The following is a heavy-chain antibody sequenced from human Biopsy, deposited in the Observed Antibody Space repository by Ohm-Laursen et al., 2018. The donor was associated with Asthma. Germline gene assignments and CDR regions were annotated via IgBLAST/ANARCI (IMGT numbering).Heavy chain of an antibody. D-gene: IGHD2-21*02. J-gene: IGHJ4*02. CDR3: ARGWNCGGDCYSLDS. CDR2: IYRNGNT. Sequence: PSETLSLTCAVSGDSIDSGDYSWTWIRQSPGVGLEWIGYIYRNGNTYYNPTLKSRVTISIDRSKNQFSLRLRSVTAADTAVYYCARGWNCGGDCYSLDSWGQGTLVTVSS. V-gene: IGHV4-30-2*06. CDR1: GDSIDSGDYS.